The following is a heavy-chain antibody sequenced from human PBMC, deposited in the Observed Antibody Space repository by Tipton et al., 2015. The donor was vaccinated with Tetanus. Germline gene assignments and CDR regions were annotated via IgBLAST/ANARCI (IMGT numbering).Heavy chain of an antibody. D-gene: IGHD5-18*01. CDR2: VYYTGDT. CDR3: AGVTAKLTELCFEH. V-gene: IGHV4-59*02. CDR1: GDSVSGYY. Sequence: TLSLTCTVSGDSVSGYYWRWIRQPPGKGLEWVGYVYYTGDTNYNPSLKSRVTISMDRSENQISLKMTSVTAADTAVYYCAGVTAKLTELCFEHWGQGTQVAVS. J-gene: IGHJ1*01.